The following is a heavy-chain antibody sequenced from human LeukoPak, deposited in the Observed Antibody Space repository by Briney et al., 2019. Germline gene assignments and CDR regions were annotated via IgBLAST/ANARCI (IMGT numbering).Heavy chain of an antibody. D-gene: IGHD5-24*01. Sequence: KPSETLSLTCAVYGGSFSGYYWSWIRQPPGKGLEWIGEINHSGSTNYNPSLKSRVTISVDTSKNQFSLKLSSVAAADTAVYYCARQNRDGSNWFDPWGQGTLVTVSS. CDR1: GGSFSGYY. J-gene: IGHJ5*02. CDR2: INHSGST. V-gene: IGHV4-34*01. CDR3: ARQNRDGSNWFDP.